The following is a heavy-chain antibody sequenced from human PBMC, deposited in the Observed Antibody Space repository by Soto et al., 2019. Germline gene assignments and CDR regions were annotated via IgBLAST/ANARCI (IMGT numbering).Heavy chain of an antibody. CDR3: AKADRTEDYSYFYGMDV. CDR2: ISYDGKNE. CDR1: GFTFSSYG. J-gene: IGHJ6*02. Sequence: GGSLRLSCAASGFTFSSYGMHWVRQAPGKGLEWVAVISYDGKNEYYADSVKGRFTISRDNSKNTLYLQMNSLRVEDTALYYCAKADRTEDYSYFYGMDVWGRGTTVTVSS. V-gene: IGHV3-30*18. D-gene: IGHD4-4*01.